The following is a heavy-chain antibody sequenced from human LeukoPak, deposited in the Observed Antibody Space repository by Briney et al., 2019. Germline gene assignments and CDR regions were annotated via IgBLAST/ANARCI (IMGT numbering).Heavy chain of an antibody. V-gene: IGHV3-49*04. J-gene: IGHJ4*02. D-gene: IGHD2-2*01. CDR3: TRAISDIVVVLEDDY. Sequence: GGSLRLSCTASGFTFGDYAMSWVRQAPGKGLEWVGFIRSKAYGGTTEYAASVKGRFTISRVDSKSIAYLQMNSLKTEDTAVYYCTRAISDIVVVLEDDYWGQGTLVTVSS. CDR1: GFTFGDYA. CDR2: IRSKAYGGTT.